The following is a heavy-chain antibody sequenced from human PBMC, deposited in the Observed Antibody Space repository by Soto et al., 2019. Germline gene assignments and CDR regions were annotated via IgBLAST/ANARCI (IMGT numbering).Heavy chain of an antibody. CDR1: GGSISSGGYY. CDR3: ARTTYYDFWSGYYSGSWFDY. CDR2: IYYSGST. Sequence: QVQLQESGPGLVKPSQTLSLTCTVSGGSISSGGYYWSWIRQHPGKGLEWIGYIYYSGSTYYNPSLKSRVTLSVDTSKNQFSLKLSSVAAADTAVYYCARTTYYDFWSGYYSGSWFDYWGQGTLVTVSS. V-gene: IGHV4-31*03. D-gene: IGHD3-3*01. J-gene: IGHJ4*02.